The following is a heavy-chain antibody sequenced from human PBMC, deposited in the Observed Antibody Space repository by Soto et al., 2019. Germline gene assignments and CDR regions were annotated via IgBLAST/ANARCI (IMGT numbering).Heavy chain of an antibody. J-gene: IGHJ4*02. D-gene: IGHD2-21*01. CDR1: GYSFTDYA. Sequence: VASVKVSCKTSGYSFTDYAIHWVRQAPGQGLEWMGWIAAGNGNTRYSQKFQGRVTITRDTSATAAYMELSSLRSEDTAVYYCAKGSRMWTPDYWGQGTLVTVSS. CDR2: IAAGNGNT. CDR3: AKGSRMWTPDY. V-gene: IGHV1-3*01.